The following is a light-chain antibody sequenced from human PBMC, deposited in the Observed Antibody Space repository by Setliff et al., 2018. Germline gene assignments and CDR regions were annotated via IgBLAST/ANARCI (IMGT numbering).Light chain of an antibody. CDR2: GNS. CDR1: SSNIGAGYD. CDR3: QSYDSSLSCVV. J-gene: IGLJ2*01. V-gene: IGLV1-40*01. Sequence: QSVPTQPPSVSGAPGQRVTISCTGSSSNIGAGYDVHWYQQLPGTAPKLLIYGNSNRPSGVPDRFSGSKSGTSASLAITGLQAEDEADYYCQSYDSSLSCVVFGGGT.